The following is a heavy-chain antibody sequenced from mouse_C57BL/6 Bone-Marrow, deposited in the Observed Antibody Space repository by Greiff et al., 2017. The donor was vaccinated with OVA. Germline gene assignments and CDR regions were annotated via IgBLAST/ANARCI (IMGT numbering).Heavy chain of an antibody. D-gene: IGHD2-5*01. Sequence: EVKVVESGGGFVQPGGSMKLSCVASGFTFSNYWMNWVRQSPEKGLEWVAQIRLKSDNYATHYAESVKGRFTISRDDSKSSVYLHMNNLRAEDTGIYYYADDTNSNNLDYGGQGTTPTVSS. CDR2: IRLKSDNYAT. J-gene: IGHJ2*01. V-gene: IGHV6-3*01. CDR1: GFTFSNYW. CDR3: ADDTNSNNLDY.